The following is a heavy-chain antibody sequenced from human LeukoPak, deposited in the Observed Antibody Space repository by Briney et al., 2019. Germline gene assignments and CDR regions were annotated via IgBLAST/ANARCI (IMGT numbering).Heavy chain of an antibody. J-gene: IGHJ3*02. CDR1: GFTFSSYG. Sequence: GGSLRLSCAASGFTFSSYGMHWVRQAPGKGPEWVAVISYDGSNKYFADSVKGRFTISRDNSKNTLYLQMNSLRAEDTAVYYCAKDSGIAVAGTLRAFDIWGQGTMVTVSS. CDR3: AKDSGIAVAGTLRAFDI. CDR2: ISYDGSNK. D-gene: IGHD6-19*01. V-gene: IGHV3-30*18.